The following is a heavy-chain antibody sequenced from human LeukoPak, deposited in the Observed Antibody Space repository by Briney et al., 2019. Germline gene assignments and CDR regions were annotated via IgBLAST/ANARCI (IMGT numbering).Heavy chain of an antibody. CDR3: AKVKGMMAYRNFDY. Sequence: GGSLRLSCAVSAASGFTFSSYAMSWVRQGPGEGLEWVSGISGSGGSTYYADSVKGRFTISRDNSKNTLYLQMNSLRAEDTAVYYCAKVKGMMAYRNFDYWGQGTLVTVSS. D-gene: IGHD5-24*01. V-gene: IGHV3-23*01. J-gene: IGHJ4*02. CDR1: GFTFSSYA. CDR2: ISGSGGST.